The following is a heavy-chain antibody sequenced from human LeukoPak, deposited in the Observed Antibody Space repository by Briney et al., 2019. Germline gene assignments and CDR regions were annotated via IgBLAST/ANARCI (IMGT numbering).Heavy chain of an antibody. Sequence: PGGSLRLSCTASGFTLSSCAMSWVRQAPGKGLECVSTISGSGVTTRYADSVRGRFTISRDSPKNTQYLQMNSLRAEDTAIYYCTKGPWDLPHAFDIWGLGTMVTVSS. CDR2: ISGSGVTT. CDR3: TKGPWDLPHAFDI. D-gene: IGHD1-26*01. V-gene: IGHV3-23*01. CDR1: GFTLSSCA. J-gene: IGHJ3*02.